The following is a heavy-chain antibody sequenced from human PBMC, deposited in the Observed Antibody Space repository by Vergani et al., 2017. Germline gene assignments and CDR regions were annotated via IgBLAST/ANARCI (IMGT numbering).Heavy chain of an antibody. V-gene: IGHV4-34*01. CDR2: INHSGST. D-gene: IGHD4-11*01. Sequence: QVQLQQWGAGLLKPSETLSLTCAVYGGSFSGYYWGWIRQPPGKGLEWIGEINHSGSTNYNPSLKSRVTISVDTSKNQFSLKLSSVTAADTAVYYCAGDGPKVDYSNYARLSYYYMDVWGKGP. CDR1: GGSFSGYY. CDR3: AGDGPKVDYSNYARLSYYYMDV. J-gene: IGHJ6*03.